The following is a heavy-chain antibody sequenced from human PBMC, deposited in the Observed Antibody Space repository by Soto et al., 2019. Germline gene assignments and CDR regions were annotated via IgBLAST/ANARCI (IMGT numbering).Heavy chain of an antibody. Sequence: GSLRLSCAASGFTVSSNYMSWVRQAPGKGLEWVSVIYSGGSTYYADSVKGRFTISRDNAKNSLYLQMNSLRAEDTAVYYCARERYYYGSGDYWGQGTLVTVSS. V-gene: IGHV3-53*01. D-gene: IGHD3-10*01. CDR3: ARERYYYGSGDY. CDR2: IYSGGST. J-gene: IGHJ4*02. CDR1: GFTVSSNY.